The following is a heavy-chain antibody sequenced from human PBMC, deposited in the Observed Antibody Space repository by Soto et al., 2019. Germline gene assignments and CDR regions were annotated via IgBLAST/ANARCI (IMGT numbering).Heavy chain of an antibody. V-gene: IGHV4-34*01. Sequence: SETLSLTCSIYSGSFSGYYWSWIRQPPGKELEWIGEISQSGNTNYSPSLKSRVSISIDTSKKQFSLNLASVSAADTAVYYCARAPKVSGSSQTRPDFWGQGPLVTVYS. D-gene: IGHD6-6*01. CDR1: SGSFSGYY. J-gene: IGHJ4*02. CDR2: ISQSGNT. CDR3: ARAPKVSGSSQTRPDF.